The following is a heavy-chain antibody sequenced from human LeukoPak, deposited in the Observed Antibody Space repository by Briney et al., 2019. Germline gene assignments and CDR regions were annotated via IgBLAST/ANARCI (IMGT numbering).Heavy chain of an antibody. D-gene: IGHD4-17*01. J-gene: IGHJ4*02. CDR3: AKADYGGGECFDY. Sequence: PGGSLRLSCAAPGFTFSSYAMSWVRQAPGKGLEWVSAISGSGGSTYYADSVKGRFTISRDNSKNTLYLQMNSLRAEDTAVYYCAKADYGGGECFDYWGQGTLVTVSS. CDR2: ISGSGGST. V-gene: IGHV3-23*01. CDR1: GFTFSSYA.